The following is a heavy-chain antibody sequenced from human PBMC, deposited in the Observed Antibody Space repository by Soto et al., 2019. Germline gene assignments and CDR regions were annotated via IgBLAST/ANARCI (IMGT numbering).Heavy chain of an antibody. D-gene: IGHD3-9*01. J-gene: IGHJ4*02. CDR2: ISGSGGST. CDR1: GFTFSSYA. V-gene: IGHV3-23*01. Sequence: PGGSLRLSCAASGFTFSSYAMSWVRQAPGKGLEWVSAISGSGGSTYYADSVKGRFTISRDNSKNTLYLQMNSLRAEDTAVYYCAKQSPVLRYFDWDLAPFDYWGQGTLVTVSS. CDR3: AKQSPVLRYFDWDLAPFDY.